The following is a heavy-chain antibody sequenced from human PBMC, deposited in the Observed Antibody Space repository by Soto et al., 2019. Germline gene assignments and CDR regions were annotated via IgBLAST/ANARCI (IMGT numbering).Heavy chain of an antibody. CDR1: GFTFSSHA. J-gene: IGHJ6*02. Sequence: GRSLRLSCAASGFTFSSHAMNWVRQAPGKGLEWVSFISSTSSTKNYADSVKGRFTISRDNAKNSLYLQMSSLRDEDTAVYYCARRITMVRGPYYYYGLDVWGQGTTVTVSS. V-gene: IGHV3-48*02. CDR2: ISSTSSTK. CDR3: ARRITMVRGPYYYYGLDV. D-gene: IGHD3-10*01.